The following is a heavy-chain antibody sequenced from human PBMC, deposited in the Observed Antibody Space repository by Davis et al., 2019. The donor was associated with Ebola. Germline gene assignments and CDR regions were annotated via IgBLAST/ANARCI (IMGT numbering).Heavy chain of an antibody. D-gene: IGHD4-17*01. V-gene: IGHV3-53*01. CDR3: AATVTTLDY. Sequence: GESLKISCAASGFTVSSNYMSWVRQAPGKGLEWVSVIYSGGSTYYADSVKGRFTISRDNSKNTLYLQMNSLRAEDTAVYYCAATVTTLDYWGQGTLVTVSS. CDR2: IYSGGST. J-gene: IGHJ4*02. CDR1: GFTVSSNY.